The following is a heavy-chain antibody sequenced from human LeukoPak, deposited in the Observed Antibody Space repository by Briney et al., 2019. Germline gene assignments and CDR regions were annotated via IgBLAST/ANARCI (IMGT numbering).Heavy chain of an antibody. D-gene: IGHD6-19*01. CDR3: AKDLTGYSSGWDYYYGMDV. CDR2: ISWNSGSI. V-gene: IGHV3-9*01. CDR1: GFTFDYYA. J-gene: IGHJ6*02. Sequence: ALLLSCAASGFTFDYYAMHWVRQAPGKGLEWVSGISWNSGSIGYADSVKGRFTISRDNAKNSLYLQMNSLRAEDTALYYCAKDLTGYSSGWDYYYGMDVWGQGTTVTVSS.